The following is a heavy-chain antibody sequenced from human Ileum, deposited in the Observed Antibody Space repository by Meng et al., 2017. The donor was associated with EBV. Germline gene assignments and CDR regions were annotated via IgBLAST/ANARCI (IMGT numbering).Heavy chain of an antibody. J-gene: IGHJ4*02. CDR3: ARADKVRFDY. Sequence: QLQLQKSGQGLVKPSGTLSLTCAVTGGSMSSTNWWSWVRQPPGKGLEWIGEIYHSGSTNSNPSLKSRVSISVDKSKNQFSLKLSSVTAADTAVYYCARADKVRFDYWGQGTLVTVSS. V-gene: IGHV4-4*02. CDR2: IYHSGST. CDR1: GGSMSSTNW.